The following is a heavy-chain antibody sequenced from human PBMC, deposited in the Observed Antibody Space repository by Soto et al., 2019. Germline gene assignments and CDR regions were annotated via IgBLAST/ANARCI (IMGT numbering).Heavy chain of an antibody. J-gene: IGHJ2*01. CDR3: VRCYCRVGSCFTCWHFDL. CDR1: CYSFDTFG. CDR2: ISIEKGDT. D-gene: IGHD2-15*01. Sequence: QVQVVQSGAEVKKPGASVKVACKASCYSFDTFGMSCVRQAPGHGLEWMGWISIEKGDTNSAQKFQDRVSMPTDTSPSTGYMELMRLTSDDTAVYHCVRCYCRVGSCFTCWHFDLLGRGTLVTVSS. V-gene: IGHV1-18*01.